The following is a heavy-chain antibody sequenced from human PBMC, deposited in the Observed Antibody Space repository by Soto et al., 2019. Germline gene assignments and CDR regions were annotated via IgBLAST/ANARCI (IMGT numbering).Heavy chain of an antibody. CDR3: ARYYRGSGRYFFDY. CDR1: GFTFISSF. Sequence: GALRLSCVASGFTFISSFMGWIRQAPGKGLEWVANINQDGGVTYYVDSVEGRFTISRDNTKDSLYLQMNSLRGEDTAIYYCARYYRGSGRYFFDYWGQGTPVTVSS. CDR2: INQDGGVT. V-gene: IGHV3-7*03. J-gene: IGHJ4*02. D-gene: IGHD6-19*01.